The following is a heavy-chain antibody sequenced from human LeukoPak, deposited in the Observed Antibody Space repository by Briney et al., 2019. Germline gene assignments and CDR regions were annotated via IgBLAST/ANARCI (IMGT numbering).Heavy chain of an antibody. D-gene: IGHD3-22*01. Sequence: GSLRLSCAASGFTFSSYAMSWVRQAPGKGLEWVSAIIGSGGSTYYADSVKGRFTISRDNSKNTLYLQMNSLRAEDTAVYYCAKSYYYDSSGPNWFDPWGQGTLVTVSS. CDR2: IIGSGGST. CDR3: AKSYYYDSSGPNWFDP. V-gene: IGHV3-23*01. CDR1: GFTFSSYA. J-gene: IGHJ5*02.